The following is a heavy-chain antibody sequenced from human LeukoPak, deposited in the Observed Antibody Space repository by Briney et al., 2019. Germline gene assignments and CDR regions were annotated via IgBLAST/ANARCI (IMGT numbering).Heavy chain of an antibody. CDR3: ARVRTAYYPDY. CDR1: GFTFDTYT. CDR2: ISSKSGYI. Sequence: GGPLRLSCVASGFTFDTYTMNWVRQAPGKGLEWVSSISSKSGYIHYADSVKGRFIISRDNAKNSLSLQMNSLRAEDTAVYYCARVRTAYYPDYWGQGTLVTVSS. D-gene: IGHD3/OR15-3a*01. J-gene: IGHJ4*02. V-gene: IGHV3-21*01.